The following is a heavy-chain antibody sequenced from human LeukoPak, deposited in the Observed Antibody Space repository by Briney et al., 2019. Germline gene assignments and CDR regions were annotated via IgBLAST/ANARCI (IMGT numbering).Heavy chain of an antibody. J-gene: IGHJ6*03. CDR2: IYTSGST. D-gene: IGHD6-19*01. Sequence: PSETLSLTCTVSGGSISSGSYYWSWIRQPAGKGLEWIGRIYTSGSTNYNPSLKSRVTISVDTSKNQFSLKLSSVTAADTAVYYCVAQRAVSNYYYYYMDVWGTGTTVTVSS. V-gene: IGHV4-61*02. CDR1: GGSISSGSYY. CDR3: VAQRAVSNYYYYYMDV.